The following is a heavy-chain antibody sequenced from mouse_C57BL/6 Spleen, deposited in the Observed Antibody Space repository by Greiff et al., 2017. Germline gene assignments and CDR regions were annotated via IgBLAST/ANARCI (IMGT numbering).Heavy chain of an antibody. D-gene: IGHD1-1*01. J-gene: IGHJ2*01. CDR2: INPNYGTT. Sequence: VQLQQSGPELVKPGASVKISCKASGYSFTDYNMNWVKQSNGKSLEWIGVINPNYGTTSYNKKFKGKATLTVDKSSSTADNQPNSLPYEDSAVYYCARCPWYYGGSPHDFDYWGQGTTVTVSS. CDR1: GYSFTDYN. CDR3: ARCPWYYGGSPHDFDY. V-gene: IGHV1-39*01.